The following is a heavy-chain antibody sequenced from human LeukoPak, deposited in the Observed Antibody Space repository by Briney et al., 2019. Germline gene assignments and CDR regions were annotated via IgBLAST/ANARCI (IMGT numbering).Heavy chain of an antibody. CDR1: RFTFNTYN. CDR3: ARDRTFSSSWPQTFDY. CDR2: ISSSSTI. D-gene: IGHD6-13*01. Sequence: GGSLRLSCAASRFTFNTYNMNWVRQAPGEGLEWVSYISSSSTIYYVDSVKDRFTISRDNAKNSLFLQMNSLRAEDTAVYYCARDRTFSSSWPQTFDYWGRGTPVTVSS. V-gene: IGHV3-48*04. J-gene: IGHJ4*02.